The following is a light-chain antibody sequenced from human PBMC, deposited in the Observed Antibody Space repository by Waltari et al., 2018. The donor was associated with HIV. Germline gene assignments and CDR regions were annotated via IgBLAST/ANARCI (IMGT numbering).Light chain of an antibody. CDR1: SGSVSTSYY. Sequence: QTVVTQEPSFSVSPGGTVTLTCGLSSGSVSTSYYPSWYQQTPGQAPRPLIYSTNTRSFWVPDRFSGSILGNKAALTITGAQADDESDYYCVLYMGSGSCMFGGGTKLTVL. CDR2: STN. V-gene: IGLV8-61*01. J-gene: IGLJ3*02. CDR3: VLYMGSGSCM.